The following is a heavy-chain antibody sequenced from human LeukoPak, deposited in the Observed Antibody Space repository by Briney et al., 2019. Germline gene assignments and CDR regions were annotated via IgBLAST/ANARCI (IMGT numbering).Heavy chain of an antibody. J-gene: IGHJ4*02. V-gene: IGHV3-74*01. Sequence: GGSLRLSCAASGFTFSTYWMHWVRQSPGEGLVWVSRIKEDGTYTSYAASVKGRFTSSRDNTRNTVFLQRNILRAEDAAFYYCARDFHMGSTPGDDFGFWGQGTLVTAAS. CDR3: ARDFHMGSTPGDDFGF. CDR1: GFTFSTYW. D-gene: IGHD1-26*01. CDR2: IKEDGTYT.